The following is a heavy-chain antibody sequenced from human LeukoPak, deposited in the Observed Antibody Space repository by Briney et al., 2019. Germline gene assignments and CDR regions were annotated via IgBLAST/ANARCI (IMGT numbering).Heavy chain of an antibody. J-gene: IGHJ6*03. V-gene: IGHV1-18*01. D-gene: IGHD2-15*01. CDR1: GYTFTSYG. CDR3: ARVRVVVVAAKNYYYYYYMDV. CDR2: ISAYNGNT. Sequence: ASVKVSCKASGYTFTSYGISWVRQAPGQGLEWMGWISAYNGNTNYAQKLQGRVTMTTDTSTSTAYMELRSLRSDDTAVYYCARVRVVVVAAKNYYYYYYMDVWGKGTTVTVSS.